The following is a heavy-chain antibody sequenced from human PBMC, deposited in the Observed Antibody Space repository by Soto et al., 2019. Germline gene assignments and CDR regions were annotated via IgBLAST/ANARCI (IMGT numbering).Heavy chain of an antibody. CDR3: ARGRVRGPQQLAYNWFDP. CDR2: AYYRSKWYN. J-gene: IGHJ5*02. D-gene: IGHD6-13*01. V-gene: IGHV6-1*01. CDR1: GDSVSSNSAA. Sequence: PSQTLSLTCVISGDSVSSNSAAWNWIRQSPSRGLEWPGRAYYRSKWYNDYAVSVKSRITINPDTSKNQFSLQLNSVTPEDTAVYYCARGRVRGPQQLAYNWFDPWGQGTLVTVSS.